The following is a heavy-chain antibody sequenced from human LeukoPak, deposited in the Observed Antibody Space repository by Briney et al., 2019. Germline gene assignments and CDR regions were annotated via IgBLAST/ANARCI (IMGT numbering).Heavy chain of an antibody. J-gene: IGHJ6*02. V-gene: IGHV4-39*01. CDR2: VYYRGST. Sequence: SGTLSLTCTVSGGSISSSSYYWGCIRQPPGKGLEWIGSVYYRGSTYYNPSLRSRVTISVDTSKNQFSLKVRSVTAADTAVYYCARGSGTYYFYGMDVWGRGTTVTVSS. D-gene: IGHD3-10*01. CDR3: ARGSGTYYFYGMDV. CDR1: GGSISSSSYY.